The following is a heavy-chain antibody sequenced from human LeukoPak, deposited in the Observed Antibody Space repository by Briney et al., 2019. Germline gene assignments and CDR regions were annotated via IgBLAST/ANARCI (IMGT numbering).Heavy chain of an antibody. D-gene: IGHD2-2*01. V-gene: IGHV1-8*01. CDR2: MNPNSGNT. J-gene: IGHJ3*02. Sequence: ASVKVSCKASGYTFTSYDINWVRQAPGQGLEWMGWMNPNSGNTGYAQKFQGRVTMTRNTSISTAYMELSSLRSEDTAVYYCARVRCSSTSCLYDAFDIWGQGTMVTVSS. CDR3: ARVRCSSTSCLYDAFDI. CDR1: GYTFTSYD.